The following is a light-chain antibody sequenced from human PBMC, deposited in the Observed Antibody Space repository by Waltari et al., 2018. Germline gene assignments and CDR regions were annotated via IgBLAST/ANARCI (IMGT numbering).Light chain of an antibody. Sequence: QTVVTQEPSFSVSPGGTVTLTCGLTSGSVSSNYYPSWYQQTPGQAPRTLIYTTNIRSSGVPDRFSGSILGNKAALTITGAQADDESDYYCVVYMGSDIWVFGGGTKLTVL. V-gene: IGLV8-61*01. CDR3: VVYMGSDIWV. CDR2: TTN. J-gene: IGLJ3*02. CDR1: SGSVSSNYY.